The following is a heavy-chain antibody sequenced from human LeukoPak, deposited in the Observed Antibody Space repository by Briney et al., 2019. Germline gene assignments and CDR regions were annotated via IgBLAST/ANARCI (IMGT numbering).Heavy chain of an antibody. Sequence: GGSLRLSCAASGFTFSAYAMSWVRQAPGKGPDWVSAISGSDGTIYYADSVKGRFTVSRDNSKNTLYLQMNSLRAEDSAIYYCAKRSSYSSGYYGDYWGQGTLVTVSS. CDR1: GFTFSAYA. CDR3: AKRSSYSSGYYGDY. CDR2: ISGSDGTI. V-gene: IGHV3-23*01. D-gene: IGHD6-19*01. J-gene: IGHJ4*02.